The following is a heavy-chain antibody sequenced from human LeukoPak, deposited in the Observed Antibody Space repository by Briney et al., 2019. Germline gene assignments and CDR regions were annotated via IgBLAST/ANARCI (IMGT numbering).Heavy chain of an antibody. V-gene: IGHV1-2*02. D-gene: IGHD4-17*01. CDR3: ARGREPDYGEYGETYFDY. Sequence: ASVKVSCKASGYTFTGYYMHWVPQAPGQGLEWMAWINPNSGGTNYAQKFQGRVTMTRDTSISTAYMELSRLRSDDTAVYYCARGREPDYGEYGETYFDYWGEGTLVTVSS. J-gene: IGHJ4*02. CDR2: INPNSGGT. CDR1: GYTFTGYY.